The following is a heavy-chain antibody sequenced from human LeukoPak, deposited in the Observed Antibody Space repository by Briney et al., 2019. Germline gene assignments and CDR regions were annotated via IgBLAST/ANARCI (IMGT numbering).Heavy chain of an antibody. J-gene: IGHJ3*02. Sequence: PGGSLRLSCEASGFIFSSYEMNWVRQAPGKGLEWVSFISSSGRTMYYADSMKGRFTVFRDNAKNSVYLQMNSLRVEDTAVYYCARDLWYSGSRAPPRAFDIWGQGTMVTVSP. CDR2: ISSSGRTM. CDR1: GFIFSSYE. D-gene: IGHD1-26*01. V-gene: IGHV3-48*03. CDR3: ARDLWYSGSRAPPRAFDI.